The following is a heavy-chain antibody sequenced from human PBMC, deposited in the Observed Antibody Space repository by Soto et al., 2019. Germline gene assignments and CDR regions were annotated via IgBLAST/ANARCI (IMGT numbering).Heavy chain of an antibody. D-gene: IGHD3-10*01. CDR1: GYTFTSYG. Sequence: ASVKVSCKASGYTFTSYGISWVRQAPGQGLEWMGWISAYNGNTNYAQKLQGRVTMTTDTSTSTAYMELRSLRSDDTAVYYCAREFRDPERWYFDLWGRGTLVTVSS. J-gene: IGHJ2*01. CDR2: ISAYNGNT. V-gene: IGHV1-18*01. CDR3: AREFRDPERWYFDL.